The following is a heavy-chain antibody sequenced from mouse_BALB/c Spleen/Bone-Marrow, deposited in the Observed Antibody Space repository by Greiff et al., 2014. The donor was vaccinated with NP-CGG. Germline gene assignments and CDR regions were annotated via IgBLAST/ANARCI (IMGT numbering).Heavy chain of an antibody. Sequence: EVQLQQPGPELVKPGASVKISCKASGYTFSDYNMHWVKQSHGKSLEWIGNIYPYNGGTCYNQKFKRKATLTVDNSSSTAYMELRSLTSEDSAVYHGARGWLLSWLAYWGQGTLVTVSA. V-gene: IGHV1S29*02. CDR3: ARGWLLSWLAY. CDR2: IYPYNGGT. CDR1: GYTFSDYN. D-gene: IGHD2-3*01. J-gene: IGHJ3*01.